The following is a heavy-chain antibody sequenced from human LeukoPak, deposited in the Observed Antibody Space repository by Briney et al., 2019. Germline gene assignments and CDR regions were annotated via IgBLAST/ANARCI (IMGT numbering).Heavy chain of an antibody. J-gene: IGHJ5*02. CDR1: GYTFTGYY. Sequence: ASVKVSCKASGYTFTGYYIHWVRQAPGQGPEWMGLIKPNSGDTKYAQKFQGRVTMTRDTSITTAYMELSSLRSDDTALYYCVRDRPHNWFDPWGQGTLVTVSS. V-gene: IGHV1-2*02. CDR3: VRDRPHNWFDP. CDR2: IKPNSGDT.